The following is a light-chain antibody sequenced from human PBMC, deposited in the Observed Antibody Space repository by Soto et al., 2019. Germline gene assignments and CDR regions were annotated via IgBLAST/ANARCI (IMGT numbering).Light chain of an antibody. Sequence: EILLTQSPGTLSLSPGERATLSCRASQSVSSTHLAWYQQKPGQAPRVLMYGGSTRATGIPDRFSGSGSGTDFTLTISGLEPEDFALYYCLQRNNWPPWTFGQGTKVDIK. CDR2: GGS. CDR1: QSVSSTH. CDR3: LQRNNWPPWT. V-gene: IGKV3D-20*02. J-gene: IGKJ1*01.